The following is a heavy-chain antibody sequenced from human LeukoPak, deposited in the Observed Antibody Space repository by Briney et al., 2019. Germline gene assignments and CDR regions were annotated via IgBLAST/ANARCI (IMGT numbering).Heavy chain of an antibody. CDR3: ARAPPTTTDYGDYLTRWDYFDY. CDR2: INWNGGST. V-gene: IGHV3-20*01. J-gene: IGHJ4*02. Sequence: GGSLRLSCTASGFTFSNFAMGWVRQAPGKGLEWASGINWNGGSTGYADSVKGRFTISRDNAKNSLYLQMNSLRAEDTALYHCARAPPTTTDYGDYLTRWDYFDYWGQGTLVTVSS. CDR1: GFTFSNFA. D-gene: IGHD4-17*01.